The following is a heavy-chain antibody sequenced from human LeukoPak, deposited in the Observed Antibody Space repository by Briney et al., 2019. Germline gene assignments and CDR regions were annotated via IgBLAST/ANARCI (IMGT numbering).Heavy chain of an antibody. CDR1: GYSFLNW. J-gene: IGHJ3*02. CDR2: IYPGDSDT. D-gene: IGHD3-16*01. Sequence: GESLKISCQGSGYSFLNWIGWVRQMPGKGLEWMAFIYPGDSDTRYSPSFQGQVTISADKSISTAYLQWSSLKASDTAMYYCARSRGTYVGRGFDIWGQGTLVTVSA. V-gene: IGHV5-51*01. CDR3: ARSRGTYVGRGFDI.